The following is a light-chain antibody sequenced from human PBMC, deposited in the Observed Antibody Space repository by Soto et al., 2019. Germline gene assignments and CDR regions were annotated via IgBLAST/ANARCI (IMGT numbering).Light chain of an antibody. Sequence: DIVLTQSPGTLSLSPGERATLSCRASQSVSSSYLAWYQQKPGQAPRLLIYGASSRATGIPDRVSGSGSGTAFTRTISRLEPGDFAVYYCQQFDTSPPSTFGQGTRLEIK. J-gene: IGKJ5*01. CDR2: GAS. CDR3: QQFDTSPPST. V-gene: IGKV3-20*01. CDR1: QSVSSSY.